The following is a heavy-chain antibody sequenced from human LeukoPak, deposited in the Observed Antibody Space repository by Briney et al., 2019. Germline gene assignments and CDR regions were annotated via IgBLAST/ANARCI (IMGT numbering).Heavy chain of an antibody. Sequence: SETLSLTCTVSGGSISSYYWSWIRQPAGKGLEWIGRIYTSGSTNYNPSLKSRVTMSVDTSKNQFSLKLSSVTAADTAVYYCARDGEYQLLRDNWFDPWGQGTLVTVSS. CDR3: ARDGEYQLLRDNWFDP. D-gene: IGHD2-2*01. V-gene: IGHV4-4*07. CDR2: IYTSGST. J-gene: IGHJ5*02. CDR1: GGSISSYY.